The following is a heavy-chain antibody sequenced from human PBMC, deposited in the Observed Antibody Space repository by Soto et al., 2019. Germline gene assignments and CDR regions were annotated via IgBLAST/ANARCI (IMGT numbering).Heavy chain of an antibody. V-gene: IGHV3-30*18. Sequence: QVQLVESGGGVVQPGRSLRLSCAASGFTFSTYGMHWVRQAPGKGLEWVAVISYDGSNKYYADSVKGRFTISRDNSKNMLYLQMSSLRAEDTAVYYCAKVFSYSVIDYWGQGTLVTVSS. CDR1: GFTFSTYG. D-gene: IGHD5-18*01. J-gene: IGHJ4*02. CDR2: ISYDGSNK. CDR3: AKVFSYSVIDY.